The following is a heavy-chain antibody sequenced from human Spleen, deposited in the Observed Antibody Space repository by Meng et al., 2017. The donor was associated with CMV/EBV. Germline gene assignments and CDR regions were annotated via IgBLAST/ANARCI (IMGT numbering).Heavy chain of an antibody. CDR1: GFTFSNYA. CDR2: IYSGDSSA. V-gene: IGHV3-23*03. J-gene: IGHJ4*02. D-gene: IGHD2-8*01. CDR3: AKGENVYAPVGYFDY. Sequence: SGFTFSNYAMSGVRQAPGKGLEWVSVIYSGDSSAYYADTVKGRFTISRDNSKNTLYLQMNSLRAEDTAVYYCAKGENVYAPVGYFDYWGQGTLVTVSS.